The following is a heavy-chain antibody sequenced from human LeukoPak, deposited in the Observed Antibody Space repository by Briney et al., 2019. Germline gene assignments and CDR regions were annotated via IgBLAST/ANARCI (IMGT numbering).Heavy chain of an antibody. V-gene: IGHV1-2*02. CDR1: GYTFTDYY. CDR3: ARVPNDYVWGSYPLDY. D-gene: IGHD3-16*02. J-gene: IGHJ4*02. CDR2: INTYTGGT. Sequence: ASVKVSCKASGYTFTDYYLHWVRQAPGQGLEWMGWINTYTGGTQYAQKFQGSVTMTRDTSISTVYMELSRLRSDDTAVYYCARVPNDYVWGSYPLDYWGQGTLVTVSS.